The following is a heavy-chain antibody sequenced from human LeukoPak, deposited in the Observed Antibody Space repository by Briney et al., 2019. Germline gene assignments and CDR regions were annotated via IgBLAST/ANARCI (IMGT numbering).Heavy chain of an antibody. Sequence: SETLSLTCSVSAASITGYYWSWIRQPPGKGLEWIGYIYYSGNTNYNPSLKSRVIMSVDTSKNQFSLKLNSVTAADTAVYYCARGGTYYTFWSGRKSAWDWFDPWGQGTLVAVSS. V-gene: IGHV4-59*01. J-gene: IGHJ5*02. CDR1: AASITGYY. CDR3: ARGGTYYTFWSGRKSAWDWFDP. D-gene: IGHD3-3*01. CDR2: IYYSGNT.